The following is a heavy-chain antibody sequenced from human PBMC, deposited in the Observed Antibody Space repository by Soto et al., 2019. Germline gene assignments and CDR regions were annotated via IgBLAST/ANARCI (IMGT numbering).Heavy chain of an antibody. Sequence: ASVKVSCKASGYTFTGYYMHWVRQAPGQGLEWMGWINPNSGGTNYAQKFQGWVTMTRDTSISTAYMELSRLRSDDTAVYYCARGSMLRNYYDSSGYYLFNYGMDVCGQRTTVTVSS. J-gene: IGHJ6*02. V-gene: IGHV1-2*04. CDR3: ARGSMLRNYYDSSGYYLFNYGMDV. CDR1: GYTFTGYY. D-gene: IGHD3-22*01. CDR2: INPNSGGT.